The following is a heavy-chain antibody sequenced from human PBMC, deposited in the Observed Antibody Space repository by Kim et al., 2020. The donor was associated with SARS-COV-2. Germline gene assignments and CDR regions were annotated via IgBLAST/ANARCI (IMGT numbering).Heavy chain of an antibody. V-gene: IGHV3-23*01. CDR2: ISGSGGCT. Sequence: GGSLRLSCAASGFTFSSYAMSWVRQAPGKGLEWVSAISGSGGCTYYADSVKGRFTISRDNSKNTLYLQMNSLRAEDTAVYYCAKGRLWLSFSTCYYGMDVWGRGTTVTVSS. CDR1: GFTFSSYA. J-gene: IGHJ6*02. D-gene: IGHD6-19*01. CDR3: AKGRLWLSFSTCYYGMDV.